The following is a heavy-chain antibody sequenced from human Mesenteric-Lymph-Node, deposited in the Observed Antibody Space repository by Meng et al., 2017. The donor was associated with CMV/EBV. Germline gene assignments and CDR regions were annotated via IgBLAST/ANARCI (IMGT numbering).Heavy chain of an antibody. Sequence: SETLSLTCTVSGGSISSSSYYWGWIRQPPGKGLEWIGSIYYSGSTYYNPSLKSRVTISVDTSKNQFSLKLSSVTAADTAVYYCARVDVKSYSSGWIPNYDYWGQGTLVTVSS. D-gene: IGHD6-19*01. CDR2: IYYSGST. V-gene: IGHV4-39*01. CDR1: GGSISSSSYY. CDR3: ARVDVKSYSSGWIPNYDY. J-gene: IGHJ4*02.